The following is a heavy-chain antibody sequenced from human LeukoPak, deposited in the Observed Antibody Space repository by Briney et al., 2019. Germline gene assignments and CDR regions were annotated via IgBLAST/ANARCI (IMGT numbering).Heavy chain of an antibody. Sequence: PGGSLRLSCAASGFTFSSYAMSWVRQAPGKGLEWVSAISGSGGSTYYADSVKGRSTISRDNSKNTLYLQMNSLRAEDTAVYYCAKVLLGDYSFPDYWGQGTLVTVSS. V-gene: IGHV3-23*01. CDR2: ISGSGGST. CDR3: AKVLLGDYSFPDY. D-gene: IGHD4-11*01. CDR1: GFTFSSYA. J-gene: IGHJ4*02.